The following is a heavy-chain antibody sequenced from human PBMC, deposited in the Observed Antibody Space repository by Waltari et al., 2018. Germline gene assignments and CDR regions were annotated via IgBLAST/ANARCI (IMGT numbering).Heavy chain of an antibody. CDR1: GGSFSGYY. CDR2: INHSGST. J-gene: IGHJ4*02. D-gene: IGHD1-26*01. Sequence: QVQLQQWGAGLLKPSETLSLTCAVYGGSFSGYYWSWIRQPPGKGLEWIGEINHSGSTNYNPSLKSRVTISVDTSKNQFSLKLSSVTAADTAVYYCARALRSTGRDYWGQGTLVTVSS. CDR3: ARALRSTGRDY. V-gene: IGHV4-34*01.